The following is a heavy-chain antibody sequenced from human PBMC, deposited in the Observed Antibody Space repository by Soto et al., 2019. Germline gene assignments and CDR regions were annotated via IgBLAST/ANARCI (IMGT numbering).Heavy chain of an antibody. Sequence: TSETLSLTCTVSGGLISSGGYYWNWIRQHPGKGLEWIGYIFYSGSTYYNPSLKSRVTISVDMSKNQFSLRLSSVTAADTAVYYCARDSVRGVLPVEHYGMDVWGQGTTVTVSS. J-gene: IGHJ6*02. CDR2: IFYSGST. CDR3: ARDSVRGVLPVEHYGMDV. CDR1: GGLISSGGYY. V-gene: IGHV4-31*03. D-gene: IGHD3-10*02.